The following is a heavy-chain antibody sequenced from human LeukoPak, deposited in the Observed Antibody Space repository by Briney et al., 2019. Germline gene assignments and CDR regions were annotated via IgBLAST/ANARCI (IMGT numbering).Heavy chain of an antibody. CDR1: GGSISSSSYY. Sequence: PSETLSLTCTVSGGSISSSSYYWGWIRQPPGKGLEWIGSIYYSGSTYYNPSLKSRVTISVDTSKNQFSLKLSSVTAADTAVYYCARHDYYGSGSYSVYYYYYMDVWGKGTTVTISS. V-gene: IGHV4-39*01. J-gene: IGHJ6*03. CDR2: IYYSGST. CDR3: ARHDYYGSGSYSVYYYYYMDV. D-gene: IGHD3-10*01.